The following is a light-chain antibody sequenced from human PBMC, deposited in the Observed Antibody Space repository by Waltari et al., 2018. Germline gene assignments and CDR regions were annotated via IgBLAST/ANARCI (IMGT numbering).Light chain of an antibody. V-gene: IGKV3-15*01. Sequence: EIVMTQSPATLSVSPGERAPLSCRASQSVSTNFAWYQQKPGQAPRLLIYGASTRATGIPARFSGSGSGTEFTLIISSLQSEDFAVYYCQHYNNWPPYTFGQGTKLEIK. CDR3: QHYNNWPPYT. J-gene: IGKJ2*01. CDR1: QSVSTN. CDR2: GAS.